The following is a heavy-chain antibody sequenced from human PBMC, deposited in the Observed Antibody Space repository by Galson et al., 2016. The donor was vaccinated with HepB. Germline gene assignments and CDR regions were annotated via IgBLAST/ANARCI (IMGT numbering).Heavy chain of an antibody. Sequence: SVKVSCKASGYTFTSNSIHWVRQAPGHGLEWVGVINPKNGGKTYAQRFQGRLTVTRDTSTSTVYMELSSLRSDDSAIYYCARDVSDGYSSWWFGPWGQGTLVTVSS. CDR2: INPKNGGK. V-gene: IGHV1-46*01. J-gene: IGHJ5*02. CDR1: GYTFTSNS. CDR3: ARDVSDGYSSWWFGP. D-gene: IGHD5-18*01.